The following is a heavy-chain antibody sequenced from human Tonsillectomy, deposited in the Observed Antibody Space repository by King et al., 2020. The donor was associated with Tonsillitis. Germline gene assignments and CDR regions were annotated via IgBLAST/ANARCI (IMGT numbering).Heavy chain of an antibody. Sequence: QLQESGPGLVKPSETLSLTCTVSGGSISSSTSPYWGWVRQPPGKGLEWLGSVFFTSTPFHNPSLKSRVTVSFDTSRNHFSPKLSSVTAADTAMYYCARPNDTSLAFDIWGQGTMVTVSS. CDR1: GGSISSSTSPY. V-gene: IGHV4-39*02. CDR3: ARPNDTSLAFDI. CDR2: VFFTSTP. J-gene: IGHJ3*02. D-gene: IGHD3-22*01.